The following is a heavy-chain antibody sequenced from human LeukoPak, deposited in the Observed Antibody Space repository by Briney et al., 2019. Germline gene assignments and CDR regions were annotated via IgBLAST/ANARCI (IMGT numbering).Heavy chain of an antibody. V-gene: IGHV3-23*01. CDR2: ISGSGGST. CDR1: GFTFSSYA. CDR3: AKSARLRYFDWLLSYYYYGMDV. J-gene: IGHJ6*02. D-gene: IGHD3-9*01. Sequence: GAPLRLSCAASGFTFSSYAMSWVRQAPGKGLEWVSAISGSGGSTYYADSVKGRFTISRDNSKNTLYLQMNSLRAEDTAVYYCAKSARLRYFDWLLSYYYYGMDVWGQGTTVTVSS.